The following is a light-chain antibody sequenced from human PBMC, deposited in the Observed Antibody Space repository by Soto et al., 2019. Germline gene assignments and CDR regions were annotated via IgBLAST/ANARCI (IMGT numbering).Light chain of an antibody. CDR2: GTS. Sequence: EVVLTQSPATLSLSPGERATLSCRASQSVSSTYLAWYQQQPGQAPRLLMSGTSNRATGTPDRFSGSGSGTDFTLTISRLESEDFAVYYCHQYGSPPIPVGQGTRV. V-gene: IGKV3-20*01. CDR1: QSVSSTY. J-gene: IGKJ5*01. CDR3: HQYGSPPIP.